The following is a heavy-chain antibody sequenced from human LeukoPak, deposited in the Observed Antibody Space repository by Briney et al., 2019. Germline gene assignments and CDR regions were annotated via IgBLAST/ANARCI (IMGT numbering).Heavy chain of an antibody. D-gene: IGHD1-26*01. CDR3: ARRTIDSGSQSY. CDR2: ISAYNGNT. J-gene: IGHJ4*02. Sequence: ASVKVSCKASSYTFTNYAFTWVRQAPGQGLEWKGWISAYNGNTNYAQKLQGRVTMTTDTSTSTAYMELRSLRSDDTAVYYCARRTIDSGSQSYWGQGTLVTVSS. CDR1: SYTFTNYA. V-gene: IGHV1-18*01.